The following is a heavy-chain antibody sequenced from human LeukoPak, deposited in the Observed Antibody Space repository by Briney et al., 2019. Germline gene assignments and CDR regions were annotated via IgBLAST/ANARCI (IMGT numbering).Heavy chain of an antibody. CDR1: GFTFRSYG. V-gene: IGHV3-30*02. J-gene: IGHJ4*02. CDR3: AKGYGESRFDS. D-gene: IGHD7-27*01. Sequence: SGGSLRLSCAASGFTFRSYGMHLVRQAPGKGLEWVAFIRYNGSDQYYADSVKGRFTISRDNSNHILYLQMNSLRAEDTAVYFCAKGYGESRFDSWGQGTLVTVSS. CDR2: IRYNGSDQ.